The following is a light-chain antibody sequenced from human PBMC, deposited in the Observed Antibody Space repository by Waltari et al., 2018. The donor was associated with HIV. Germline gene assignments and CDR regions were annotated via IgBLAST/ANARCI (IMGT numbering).Light chain of an antibody. J-gene: IGLJ3*02. V-gene: IGLV2-14*03. CDR2: SVS. CDR1: RGDIGDYNN. Sequence: QSALTQPASVSGSLGQSITISCTGTRGDIGDYNNVSWYQQHPGEVPKVLIFSVSNRPSGVSSRFSGSKAGNTASLTLSGLQAEDEADYYCSSYTSNNTWVFGGGTKLTVL. CDR3: SSYTSNNTWV.